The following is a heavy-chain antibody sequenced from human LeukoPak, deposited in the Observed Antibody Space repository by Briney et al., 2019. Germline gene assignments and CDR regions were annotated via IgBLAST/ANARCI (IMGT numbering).Heavy chain of an antibody. CDR1: GFTFSSYA. Sequence: GRSLRLSCAASGFTFSSYAMHWVRQAPGKGLEWVAVISYDGSNKYYADSVKGRFTISRDNSKNTLYLQMNSLRAEDTAVYYYARDLFLEWLESYGMDVWGQGTTVTVSS. CDR2: ISYDGSNK. J-gene: IGHJ6*02. V-gene: IGHV3-30*04. D-gene: IGHD3-3*01. CDR3: ARDLFLEWLESYGMDV.